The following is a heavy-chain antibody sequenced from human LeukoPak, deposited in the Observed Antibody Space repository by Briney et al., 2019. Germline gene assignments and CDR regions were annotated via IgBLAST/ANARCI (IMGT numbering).Heavy chain of an antibody. CDR2: ISGSGGST. Sequence: GGSLRLSCAASGFTFSSYAMSWVRQAPGKGLEWVSAISGSGGSTYYADSVKGRFTISRDNSKNTLYLQMNSLRAEDTDVYYCAKVQSDSSGWYVGVTNYFDYWGQGTLVTVSS. CDR1: GFTFSSYA. D-gene: IGHD6-19*01. CDR3: AKVQSDSSGWYVGVTNYFDY. V-gene: IGHV3-23*01. J-gene: IGHJ4*02.